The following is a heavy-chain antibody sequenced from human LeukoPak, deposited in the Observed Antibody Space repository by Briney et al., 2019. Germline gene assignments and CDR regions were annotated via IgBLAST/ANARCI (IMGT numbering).Heavy chain of an antibody. V-gene: IGHV3-7*01. CDR3: ARDTGGGYSCYDC. CDR2: IKPDGSDK. D-gene: IGHD5-18*01. CDR1: GFTFSHYR. Sequence: GGSLRLSCAASGFTFSHYRMTWIRLTPGKGLEWVANIKPDGSDKYYVDSVKSRFTIPRDNAKNSLYLQMNSLRVEDTAVYYCARDTGGGYSCYDCWGQGTLVTVSS. J-gene: IGHJ4*02.